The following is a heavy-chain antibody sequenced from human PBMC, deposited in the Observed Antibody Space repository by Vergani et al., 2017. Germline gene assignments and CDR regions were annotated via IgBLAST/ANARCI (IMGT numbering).Heavy chain of an antibody. CDR2: IYSGGST. D-gene: IGHD6-13*01. Sequence: EVQLVESGGGLVQPGGSLRLSCAASGFTFSSNYMSWVRQAPGKGLECVSVIYSGGSTYYADSVKGRFTISRDNSKNTLYLQMNSLRAEDTAVYYCARESIAAGDAFDIWSQGTMVTVSS. V-gene: IGHV3-66*01. CDR3: ARESIAAGDAFDI. J-gene: IGHJ3*02. CDR1: GFTFSSNY.